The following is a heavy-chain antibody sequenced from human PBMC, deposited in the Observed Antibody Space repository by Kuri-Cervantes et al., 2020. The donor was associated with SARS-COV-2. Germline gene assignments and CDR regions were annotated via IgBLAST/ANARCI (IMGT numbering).Heavy chain of an antibody. V-gene: IGHV3-21*01. D-gene: IGHD6-6*01. Sequence: GESLKISCAASGFTFSSYSMNWVRQAPGKGLEWVSSISSSSSYIYYADSVKGRLTISRDNAKNSLYLQMNSLRAEDTAAYYCARVPSSSGFFDYWGQGTLVTDSS. J-gene: IGHJ4*02. CDR3: ARVPSSSGFFDY. CDR1: GFTFSSYS. CDR2: ISSSSSYI.